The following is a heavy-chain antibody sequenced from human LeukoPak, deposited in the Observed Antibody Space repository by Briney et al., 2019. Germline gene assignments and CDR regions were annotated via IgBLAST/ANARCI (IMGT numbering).Heavy chain of an antibody. CDR2: IYHSGST. CDR1: VGSISPYY. D-gene: IGHD3-3*01. V-gene: IGHV4-59*01. CDR3: ARAPYCDFWSSYPTKLRANWFDP. Sequence: PSETLSLTCSVSVGSISPYYWNCIRQPPGKGLEWIGYIYHSGSTNYNTSLQSRVPISVDTSTNQFSLNLNSVTAADTAVYYCARAPYCDFWSSYPTKLRANWFDPWGQGTLVTVSS. J-gene: IGHJ5*02.